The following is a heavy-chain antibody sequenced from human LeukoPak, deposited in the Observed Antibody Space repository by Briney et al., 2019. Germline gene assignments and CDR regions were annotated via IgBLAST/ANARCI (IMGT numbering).Heavy chain of an antibody. Sequence: ASVKVSCKASGYTFTGYYMHWVRQAPGQGLEWMGWINPNSGGTNYAQKFQGKVTMTRDTSISTAYMELSRLRSDDTAVYYCARDHGSSKEDGAFDIWGQGTMVTVSS. V-gene: IGHV1-2*02. CDR1: GYTFTGYY. CDR2: INPNSGGT. CDR3: ARDHGSSKEDGAFDI. D-gene: IGHD6-13*01. J-gene: IGHJ3*02.